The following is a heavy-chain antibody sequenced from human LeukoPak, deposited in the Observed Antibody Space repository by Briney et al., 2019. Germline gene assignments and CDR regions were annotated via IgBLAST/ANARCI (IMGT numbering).Heavy chain of an antibody. CDR2: ITHIFGTA. D-gene: IGHD1-26*01. J-gene: IGHJ6*04. V-gene: IGHV1-69*13. Sequence: SVKLSCKASGGTFSSYSISWVRQAPGQGLEWMGGITHIFGTANYAQKFQGRVTITADESTSTAYMELTSLRSEDTAVYYCARGEVQPTFDTSNYYSYGMDVWGKGTTVTVSS. CDR3: ARGEVQPTFDTSNYYSYGMDV. CDR1: GGTFSSYS.